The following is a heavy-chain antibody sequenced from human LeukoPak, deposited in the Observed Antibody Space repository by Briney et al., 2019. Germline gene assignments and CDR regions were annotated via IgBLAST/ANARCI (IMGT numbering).Heavy chain of an antibody. D-gene: IGHD3-3*01. Sequence: ASVKVSCKASGYTFTSYYMHWVRQAPGQGLEWMGIINPSGGSTSYAQKFQGRVTMTRDMSTSTVYMELSSLRSEDTAVYYCARARGVVGDYYYLDVWGRGTTVTVSS. J-gene: IGHJ6*03. V-gene: IGHV1-46*01. CDR2: INPSGGST. CDR3: ARARGVVGDYYYLDV. CDR1: GYTFTSYY.